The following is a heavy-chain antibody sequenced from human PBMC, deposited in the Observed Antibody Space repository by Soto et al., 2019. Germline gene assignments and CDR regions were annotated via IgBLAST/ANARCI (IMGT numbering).Heavy chain of an antibody. D-gene: IGHD5-12*01. V-gene: IGHV1-69*02. CDR3: ARAAYSGYRFDHEFDY. CDR2: IIPILGIA. Sequence: GASVKVSCKASGGTFSSYTISWVRQAPGQGLEWMGRIIPILGIANYAQKFQGRVTITADKSTSTAYMELSSLRSEDTAVYYCARAAYSGYRFDHEFDYWGQGTLVTVSS. CDR1: GGTFSSYT. J-gene: IGHJ4*02.